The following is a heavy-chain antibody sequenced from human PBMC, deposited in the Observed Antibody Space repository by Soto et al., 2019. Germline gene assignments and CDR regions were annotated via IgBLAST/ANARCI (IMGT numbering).Heavy chain of an antibody. CDR2: INGGNGNT. CDR3: ARETAGRFDY. J-gene: IGHJ4*02. D-gene: IGHD6-25*01. V-gene: IGHV1-3*01. Sequence: ASVKVSCKASGNTVPNYAIHWVRQAPGQRLEWMGWINGGNGNTYYSEQFQGRVTITRNTSASTAYMQLSSLTSEDTAVYYCARETAGRFDYWGQGTLVTVSS. CDR1: GNTVPNYA.